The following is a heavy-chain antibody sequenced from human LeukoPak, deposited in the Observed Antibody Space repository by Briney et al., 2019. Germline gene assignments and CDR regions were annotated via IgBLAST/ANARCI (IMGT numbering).Heavy chain of an antibody. CDR1: GFTFSSYG. J-gene: IGHJ6*03. CDR3: AKVNVPMVYAIPRGEFYYYYYMDV. V-gene: IGHV3-23*01. Sequence: PGGSLRLSCAASGFTFSSYGMSWVRQAPGKGLEWVSAISGSGGSTYYADSVKGRFTISRDNSKNTLYLQMNSLRAEDTAVYYCAKVNVPMVYAIPRGEFYYYYYMDVWGKGTTVTVSS. CDR2: ISGSGGST. D-gene: IGHD2-8*01.